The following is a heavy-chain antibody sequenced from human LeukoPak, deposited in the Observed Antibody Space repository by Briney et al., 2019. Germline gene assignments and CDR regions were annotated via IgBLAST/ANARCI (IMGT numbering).Heavy chain of an antibody. CDR1: GYTFTSYY. V-gene: IGHV1-46*01. Sequence: ASVKVSCKASGYTFTSYYVHWVRQAPGQGLEWMGKINPNSSSTSYAQKFQGRVTMTRDTSTSTVYMELSSLRSEDTAVYYCARDGGQYGSGSYYFDYWGQGTLVTVSS. CDR2: INPNSSST. CDR3: ARDGGQYGSGSYYFDY. J-gene: IGHJ4*02. D-gene: IGHD3-10*01.